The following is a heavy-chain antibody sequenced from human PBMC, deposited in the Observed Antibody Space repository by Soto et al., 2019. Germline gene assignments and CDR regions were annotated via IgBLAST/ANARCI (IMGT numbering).Heavy chain of an antibody. CDR2: INHSGRT. Sequence: QVQLQQWGAGLLKPAETLSLTCAVYGVSFSGYYWSWIRQPPGTGLEWIGEINHSGRTNYNPSLKTRVTISVDKYKNQFSQKLSSVSAEDTALYYCARGWSGWRVWFDYWGQGTRVTVSA. J-gene: IGHJ5*01. CDR3: ARGWSGWRVWFDY. V-gene: IGHV4-34*01. CDR1: GVSFSGYY. D-gene: IGHD6-19*01.